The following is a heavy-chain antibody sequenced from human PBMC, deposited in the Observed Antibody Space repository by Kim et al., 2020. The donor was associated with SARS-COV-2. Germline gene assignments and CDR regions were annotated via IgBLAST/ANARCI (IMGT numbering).Heavy chain of an antibody. D-gene: IGHD3-22*01. CDR3: AKERELDSSGYYMGSSNWFDP. Sequence: GGSLRLSCAASGFTFSSYAMSWVRQAPGKGLEWVSAISGSGGSTYYADSVKGRFTISRDNSKNTLYLQMNSLRAEDTAVYYCAKERELDSSGYYMGSSNWFDPWGQGTLVTVSS. CDR2: ISGSGGST. CDR1: GFTFSSYA. J-gene: IGHJ5*02. V-gene: IGHV3-23*01.